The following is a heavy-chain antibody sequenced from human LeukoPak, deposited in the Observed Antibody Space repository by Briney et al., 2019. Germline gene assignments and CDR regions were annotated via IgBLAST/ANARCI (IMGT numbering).Heavy chain of an antibody. Sequence: SQTLSLTCTVSGGSISSGGYYWSWIRQHPGKGLEWIGYIYYSGSTYYNPSLKSRVTISVDTSKNQFSLKLSSVTAADTVVYYCASEVDTSYYFDYWGQGTLVTVSS. CDR3: ASEVDTSYYFDY. CDR2: IYYSGST. V-gene: IGHV4-31*03. D-gene: IGHD5-18*01. J-gene: IGHJ4*02. CDR1: GGSISSGGYY.